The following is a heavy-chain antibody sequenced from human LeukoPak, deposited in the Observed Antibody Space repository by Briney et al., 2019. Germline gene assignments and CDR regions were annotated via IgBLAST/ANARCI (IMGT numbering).Heavy chain of an antibody. D-gene: IGHD3-3*01. Sequence: ASVKVSCKASGYTFTSYDINWVRQATGQGLEWMGWMNPNSGNTGYAQKFQGRVTITRNTSIRTAYMELSSLRSEDTAVYYCARGPPYDFWSGYYLDWFDPWGQGTLVTVSS. CDR1: GYTFTSYD. V-gene: IGHV1-8*03. CDR2: MNPNSGNT. J-gene: IGHJ5*02. CDR3: ARGPPYDFWSGYYLDWFDP.